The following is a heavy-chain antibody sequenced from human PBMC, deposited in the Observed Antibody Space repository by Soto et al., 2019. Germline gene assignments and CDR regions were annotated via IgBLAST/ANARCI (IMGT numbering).Heavy chain of an antibody. CDR1: GGSFSGYY. V-gene: IGHV4-34*01. CDR2: INHSGST. Sequence: PSETLSLTCAVYGGSFSGYYWSWIRQPPGKGLEWIGEINHSGSTNYNPSLKSRVTISVDTSKNQFSLKLSSVTAADTAVYYCARGGPRDYRYWGQGTLVTVS. CDR3: ARGGPRDYRY. J-gene: IGHJ4*02. D-gene: IGHD3-10*01.